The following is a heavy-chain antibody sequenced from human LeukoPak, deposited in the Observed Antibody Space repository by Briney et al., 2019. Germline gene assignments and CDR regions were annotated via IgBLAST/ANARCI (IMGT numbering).Heavy chain of an antibody. D-gene: IGHD4-17*01. CDR1: GYTLTELS. J-gene: IGHJ4*02. V-gene: IGHV1-24*01. CDR2: FDPEDGET. Sequence: ASVKVSCKVSGYTLTELSMHWVRQAPGKGLEWTGGFDPEDGETIYAQKFQGRVTMTEDTSTDTAYMELSSLRSEDTAVYYCATPSQTFYGTLDYWGQGTLVTVSS. CDR3: ATPSQTFYGTLDY.